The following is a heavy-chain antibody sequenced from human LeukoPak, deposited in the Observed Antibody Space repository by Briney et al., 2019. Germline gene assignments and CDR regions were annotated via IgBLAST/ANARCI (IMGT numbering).Heavy chain of an antibody. CDR3: ASGAAIYSYGPWYFDY. CDR1: GFTFSSYS. D-gene: IGHD5-18*01. J-gene: IGHJ4*02. CDR2: ISSSSSTI. V-gene: IGHV3-48*04. Sequence: PGGSLRLSCAASGFTFSSYSMNWVRQAPGKGLEWVSYISSSSSTIYYADSVKGRFTISRDNAKNSLYLQMNSLRAEDTAVYYCASGAAIYSYGPWYFDYWGQGTLVTVSS.